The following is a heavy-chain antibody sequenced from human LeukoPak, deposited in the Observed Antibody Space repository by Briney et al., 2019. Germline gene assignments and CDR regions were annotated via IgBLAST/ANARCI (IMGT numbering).Heavy chain of an antibody. D-gene: IGHD6-13*01. CDR2: ISADNGNT. CDR1: GYTFTSYG. Sequence: ASVKVSCKASGYTFTSYGINWVRQAPGEGLEWMGWISADNGNTNYAQKFQGRVTMTTDTSTSTAYMELRSLRSDDTAVYYCARLSGYSGSWYLCPRDCWGREPLVTVSS. CDR3: ARLSGYSGSWYLCPRDC. J-gene: IGHJ4*02. V-gene: IGHV1-18*01.